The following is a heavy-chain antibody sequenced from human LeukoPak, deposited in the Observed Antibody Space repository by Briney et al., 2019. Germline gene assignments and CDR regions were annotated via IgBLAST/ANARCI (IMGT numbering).Heavy chain of an antibody. D-gene: IGHD3-16*01. CDR1: GYTLTSYY. V-gene: IGHV1-46*01. J-gene: IGHJ5*02. Sequence: ASVKVSCKASGYTLTSYYMHWVRQAPGQGLEWMGIINPSGGSTSYAQKFQGRVTMTRDTSTSTVYMELSSLRSEDTAVYYCARAFRVREQFDPWGQGTLVTVSS. CDR3: ARAFRVREQFDP. CDR2: INPSGGST.